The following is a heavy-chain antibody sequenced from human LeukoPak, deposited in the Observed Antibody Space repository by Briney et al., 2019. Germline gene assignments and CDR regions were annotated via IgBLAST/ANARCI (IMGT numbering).Heavy chain of an antibody. CDR3: ARVQTGTFDY. J-gene: IGHJ4*02. CDR1: GGSISSYY. Sequence: SETLSLTCTVSGGSISSYYWSWIRQPPGKGLEWIGYIYYSGSTNYNPSLKSRVTISVDTSKNQFSLKLSSVTAADTAVYYCARVQTGTFDYWGQGTLVTVSS. CDR2: IYYSGST. V-gene: IGHV4-59*01. D-gene: IGHD1-1*01.